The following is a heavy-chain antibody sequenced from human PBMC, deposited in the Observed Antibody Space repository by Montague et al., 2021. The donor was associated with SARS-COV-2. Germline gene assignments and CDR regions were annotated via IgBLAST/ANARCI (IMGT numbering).Heavy chain of an antibody. CDR1: GGSISSRSHY. CDR3: ARGATTGPGIWFDP. V-gene: IGHV4-39*01. Sequence: SETLSLTCSVSGGSISSRSHYWGWIRQPPGKGLECVGSTYYIGTTFYNPSLKSRLAISIDTSKNQFSLKVTSVTAADTGVYYCARGATTGPGIWFDPWGQGTLVTVSS. D-gene: IGHD1-1*01. CDR2: TYYIGTT. J-gene: IGHJ5*02.